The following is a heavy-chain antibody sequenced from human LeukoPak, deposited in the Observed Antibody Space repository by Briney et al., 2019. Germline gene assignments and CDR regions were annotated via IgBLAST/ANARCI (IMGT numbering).Heavy chain of an antibody. CDR2: IVVGSGNT. CDR3: ARGEEYSSSWFFDY. Sequence: ASVKVSCKASGFTFTSSAVQWVRQARGQRLEWIGWIVVGSGNTNYAQKFQERVTITRDMSTSTAYMELSSLRSEDTAVYYCARGEEYSSSWFFDYWGQGTLVTVSS. V-gene: IGHV1-58*01. CDR1: GFTFTSSA. J-gene: IGHJ4*02. D-gene: IGHD6-13*01.